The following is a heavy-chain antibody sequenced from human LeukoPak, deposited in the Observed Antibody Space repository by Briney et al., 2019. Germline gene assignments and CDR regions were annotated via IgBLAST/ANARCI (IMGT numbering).Heavy chain of an antibody. CDR2: IYSGGST. CDR3: AKDLVCSGGSCYVGGFDY. D-gene: IGHD2-15*01. V-gene: IGHV3-53*01. Sequence: GGSLRLSCAASGFTVSSNYMSWVRQAPGKGLEWASVIYSGGSTYYADSVKGRFTISRDNSKNTLYLQMNSLRAEDTAVYYCAKDLVCSGGSCYVGGFDYWGQGTLVTVSS. J-gene: IGHJ4*02. CDR1: GFTVSSNY.